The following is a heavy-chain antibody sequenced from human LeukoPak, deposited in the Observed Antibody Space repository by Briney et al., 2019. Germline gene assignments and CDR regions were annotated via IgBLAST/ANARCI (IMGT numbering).Heavy chain of an antibody. D-gene: IGHD6-13*01. Sequence: GGSLRLSCAASGFTFDDYAMHWVRQAPGKGLEWVSGISWNSGSIGYADSVKGRFTISRDNAKNSLYLQMNSLRAEDTAVYYCARLAAAGTLALWYYYGMDVWGQGTTVTVSS. CDR2: ISWNSGSI. CDR1: GFTFDDYA. J-gene: IGHJ6*02. CDR3: ARLAAAGTLALWYYYGMDV. V-gene: IGHV3-9*01.